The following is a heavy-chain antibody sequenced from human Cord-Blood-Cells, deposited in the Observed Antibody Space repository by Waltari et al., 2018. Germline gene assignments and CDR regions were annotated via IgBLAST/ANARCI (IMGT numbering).Heavy chain of an antibody. CDR2: ISGSGGST. Sequence: EVQLLESGGGLVQPGGSLRLSCAASGFPFSSYAMRWVRQAPGKGLEWVSAISGSGGSTYYAESVKGRFTISRDNSKNTLYLQMNSLRAEDTAVYYCAKGVDCSSTSCYWYFDLWGRGTLVTVSS. CDR1: GFPFSSYA. D-gene: IGHD2-2*01. CDR3: AKGVDCSSTSCYWYFDL. J-gene: IGHJ2*01. V-gene: IGHV3-23*01.